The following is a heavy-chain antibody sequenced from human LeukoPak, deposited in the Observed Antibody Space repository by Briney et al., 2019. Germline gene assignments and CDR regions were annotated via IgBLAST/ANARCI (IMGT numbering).Heavy chain of an antibody. V-gene: IGHV3-21*04. CDR1: GSTFSSYS. J-gene: IGHJ3*02. Sequence: GGSLRLSCAASGSTFSSYSMNWVRQAPGKGLEWVSSISSSSSYIYYADSVKGRFTISRDNAKNSLYLQMNSLRAEDTALYYCAKGQDRQLHHAFDIWGQGTMVTVSS. D-gene: IGHD6-6*01. CDR3: AKGQDRQLHHAFDI. CDR2: ISSSSSYI.